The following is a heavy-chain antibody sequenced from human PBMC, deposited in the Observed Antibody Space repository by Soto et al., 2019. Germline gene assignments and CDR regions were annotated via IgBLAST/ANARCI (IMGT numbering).Heavy chain of an antibody. CDR1: GFTFDDYT. CDR3: AKSGGSSWYGFAY. D-gene: IGHD6-13*01. Sequence: EVQLVESGGVVVQPGGSLRLSCAASGFTFDDYTMHWVRQAPGKGLEWVSLISWDGGSTYYADSVKGRFTISRDNSKNSLYLQMNSLRTEDTALYYCAKSGGSSWYGFAYWGQGTLVTVSS. CDR2: ISWDGGST. J-gene: IGHJ4*02. V-gene: IGHV3-43*01.